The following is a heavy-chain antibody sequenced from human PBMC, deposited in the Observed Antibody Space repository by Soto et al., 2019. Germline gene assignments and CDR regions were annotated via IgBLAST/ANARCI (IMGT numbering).Heavy chain of an antibody. CDR3: ARDLLVFDSSGFHF. CDR2: IYHSGTT. CDR1: GDPIGSGDFY. D-gene: IGHD3-22*01. V-gene: IGHV4-30-4*01. J-gene: IGHJ5*01. Sequence: QVQLQESGPGLVKASQTLSLNCTVSGDPIGSGDFYWTWLRQTPGRGLEWIGNIYHSGTTSYNPSLGSRISISIDTSKNVFSLSLASVTVADTAVYFCARDLLVFDSSGFHFWGRGILVSVAS.